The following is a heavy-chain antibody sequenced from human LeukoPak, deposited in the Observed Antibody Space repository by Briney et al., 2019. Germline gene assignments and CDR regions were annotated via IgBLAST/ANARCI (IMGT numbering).Heavy chain of an antibody. CDR2: IYYSGGT. CDR3: ARDGLYDSSGYYMDS. D-gene: IGHD3-22*01. CDR1: GGAISSYY. J-gene: IGHJ4*02. V-gene: IGHV4-59*01. Sequence: KPSETLSLTCTVSGGAISSYYWSWIRQPPGKGLEWIGYIYYSGGTKYNPSLMSRVTISVDRAQNQFSLSLKSVTVADTAVYYCARDGLYDSSGYYMDSWGQGTLVIVSS.